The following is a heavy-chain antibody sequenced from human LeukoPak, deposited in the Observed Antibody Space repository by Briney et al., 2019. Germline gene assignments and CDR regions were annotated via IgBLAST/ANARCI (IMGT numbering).Heavy chain of an antibody. J-gene: IGHJ4*02. Sequence: GGSLRLSCAASGFTFSSYSMNWVRQAPGKGLEWVSSIRSSSSYIYYADSVKGRFTISRDNSKNTLYLQMNSLRAEDTAVYYCAKVPGYSSSSGYYFDYWGQGTLVTVSS. D-gene: IGHD6-6*01. CDR1: GFTFSSYS. V-gene: IGHV3-21*04. CDR3: AKVPGYSSSSGYYFDY. CDR2: IRSSSSYI.